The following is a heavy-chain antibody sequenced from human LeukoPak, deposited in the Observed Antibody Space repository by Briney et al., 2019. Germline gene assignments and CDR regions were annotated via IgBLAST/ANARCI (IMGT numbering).Heavy chain of an antibody. CDR1: GDTFSIYA. D-gene: IGHD3-22*01. J-gene: IGHJ4*02. Sequence: SVKVSCKASGDTFSIYAINWVRQAPGQGLEWMGGIVPIFVTSNYAQKFQGRVTITANKSTGTAYMELSSLRSDDTAVYYCATDDQYYYDSSGYYSGESYWGQGTLVTVSS. CDR2: IVPIFVTS. CDR3: ATDDQYYYDSSGYYSGESY. V-gene: IGHV1-69*06.